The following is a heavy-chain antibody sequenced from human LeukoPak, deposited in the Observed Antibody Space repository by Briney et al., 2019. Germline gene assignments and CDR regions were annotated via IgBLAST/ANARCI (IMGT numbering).Heavy chain of an antibody. J-gene: IGHJ4*01. CDR1: GYMFPNHW. D-gene: IGHD2-15*01. CDR3: AKSGGSRPLYFDS. V-gene: IGHV5-51*01. CDR2: IYPGDSDT. Sequence: GESLKISCKGSGYMFPNHWIGWVRQMPGRGLGWMGIIYPGDSDTRYNPSIHGQVTISADKSMTTAYIEWHSLEASDTAMYFCAKSGGSRPLYFDSWGQEPWSPSPQ.